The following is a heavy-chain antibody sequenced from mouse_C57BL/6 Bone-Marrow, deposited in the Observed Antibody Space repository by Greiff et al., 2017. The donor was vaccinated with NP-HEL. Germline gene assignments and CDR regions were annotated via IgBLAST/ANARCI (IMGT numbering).Heavy chain of an antibody. CDR2: ISDGGSYT. J-gene: IGHJ2*01. CDR1: GFTFSSYA. CDR3: ARDGDY. Sequence: EVKVVESGGGLVKPGGSLKLSCAASGFTFSSYAMSWVRQTPEKRLEWVATISDGGSYTYYTDNVKGRFTISRDNAKNNLYLQMSHLKSEDTAMYYCARDGDYWGQGTTLTVSS. V-gene: IGHV5-4*01.